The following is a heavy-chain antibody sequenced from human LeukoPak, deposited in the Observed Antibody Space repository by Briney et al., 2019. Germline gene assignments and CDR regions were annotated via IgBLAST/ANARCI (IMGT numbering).Heavy chain of an antibody. V-gene: IGHV4-39*01. D-gene: IGHD6-19*01. Sequence: PSETLSLTCTASDGSISSGSYYWGWIRQPPGKGLEWIGSIFYSVSTYYNPSLKSRVTISVDTSKNQFSLKLSSVTAADTAVYYCARHSSWIAVASGPYFDYWGQGTLVTVSS. CDR1: DGSISSGSYY. J-gene: IGHJ4*02. CDR3: ARHSSWIAVASGPYFDY. CDR2: IFYSVST.